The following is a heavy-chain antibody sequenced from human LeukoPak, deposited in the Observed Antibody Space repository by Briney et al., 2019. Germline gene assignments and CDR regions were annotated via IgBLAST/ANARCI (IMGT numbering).Heavy chain of an antibody. CDR3: ARDVYGANYFDN. CDR1: GFTVSSSY. J-gene: IGHJ4*02. D-gene: IGHD4-17*01. Sequence: GGSLRLSCAASGFTVSSSYMSWVRQAPGKELEWVSVIYSGGDTHYADSVKGRFTISRDNSKNTLYLQINGLRAEDTAVYYCARDVYGANYFDNWGQGTLVTVSS. CDR2: IYSGGDT. V-gene: IGHV3-66*01.